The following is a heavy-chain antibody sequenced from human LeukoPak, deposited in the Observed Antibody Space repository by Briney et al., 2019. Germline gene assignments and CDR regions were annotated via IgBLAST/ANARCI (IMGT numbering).Heavy chain of an antibody. CDR2: INPNSGGT. Sequence: RRASVKVSCKASGYTFTGYYIHWVRQAPGQGLEWMGWINPNSGGTNYAQKFQGRVTMTRDTSISTAYMELSSLRSEDTAVYYCARDNDSRDPPHFDYWGQGTLVTVSS. CDR1: GYTFTGYY. J-gene: IGHJ4*02. V-gene: IGHV1-2*02. CDR3: ARDNDSRDPPHFDY. D-gene: IGHD3-16*01.